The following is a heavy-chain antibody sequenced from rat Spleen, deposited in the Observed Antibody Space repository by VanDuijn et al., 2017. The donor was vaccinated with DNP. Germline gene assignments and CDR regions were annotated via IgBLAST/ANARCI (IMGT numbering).Heavy chain of an antibody. D-gene: IGHD1-5*01. J-gene: IGHJ2*01. V-gene: IGHV3-1*01. CDR2: IAYSGTT. CDR1: GYSITSYY. CDR3: ARWNIGTTTLDY. Sequence: EVQLQESGPGLVKPSQSLSLTCSVTGYSITSYYWGWIRKFPGNKMEYIGHIAYSGTTNYNPSLKSRISITRDTSKNQFFLQLNSVTSGDTATYYCARWNIGTTTLDYWGQGVMVTVSS.